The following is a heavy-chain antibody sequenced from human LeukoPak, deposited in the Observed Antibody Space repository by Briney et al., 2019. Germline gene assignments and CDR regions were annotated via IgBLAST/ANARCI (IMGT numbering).Heavy chain of an antibody. Sequence: KTSETLSLTCAVYGGSFSGYYWSWIRQPPCKGLEWIGEINHSGSANYNPSLKSRVTMSVDTSKNQFSLKVSSVTAADTAVYYCARSSGEKATIDYWGQGTLVTVSS. V-gene: IGHV4-34*01. J-gene: IGHJ4*02. CDR3: ARSSGEKATIDY. CDR1: GGSFSGYY. D-gene: IGHD5-24*01. CDR2: INHSGSA.